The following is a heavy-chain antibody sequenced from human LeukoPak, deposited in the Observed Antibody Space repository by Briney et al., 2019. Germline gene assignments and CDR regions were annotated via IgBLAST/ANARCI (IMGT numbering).Heavy chain of an antibody. V-gene: IGHV4-59*08. Sequence: PSETLSLTCTVSGGSISSYYWSWIRQPPGKGLEWIGYIYYSGSTNYNPSLKSRVTISVDTSKNQFSLKLSFVTAADTAVYYCARAALIVVVPAANFDYWGQGTLVTVSS. D-gene: IGHD2-2*01. CDR1: GGSISSYY. CDR3: ARAALIVVVPAANFDY. CDR2: IYYSGST. J-gene: IGHJ4*02.